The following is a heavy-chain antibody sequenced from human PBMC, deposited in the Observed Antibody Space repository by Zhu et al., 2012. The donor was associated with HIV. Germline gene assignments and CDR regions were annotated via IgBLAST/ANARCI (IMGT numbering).Heavy chain of an antibody. Sequence: QVQLQESGPGLVKPSETLSLTCTVSGYSISSGYYWGWIRQPPGKGLEWIGSIYHSGSTYYNPSLKSRVTISVDTSKNQFSLKLSSVTAADTAVYYCARAPYSGSYYFDYWGQGTLSRLL. CDR2: IYHSGST. V-gene: IGHV4-38-2*02. D-gene: IGHD1-26*01. CDR3: ARAPYSGSYYFDY. J-gene: IGHJ4*02. CDR1: GYSISSGYY.